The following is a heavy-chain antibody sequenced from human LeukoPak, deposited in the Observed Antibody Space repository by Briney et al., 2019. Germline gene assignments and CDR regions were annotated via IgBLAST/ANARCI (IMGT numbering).Heavy chain of an antibody. CDR1: GYTFTDSN. CDR3: ARGGNFDY. CDR2: VNPNSGGT. V-gene: IGHV1-2*02. Sequence: ASVKVSCKASGYTFTDSNMHWVRQAPGQGLEWMGWVNPNSGGTKYAQKFQGRVTMTRDTSISTAYMELSSLRSDDTAVYYCARGGNFDYWGQGTLVTVSS. J-gene: IGHJ4*02.